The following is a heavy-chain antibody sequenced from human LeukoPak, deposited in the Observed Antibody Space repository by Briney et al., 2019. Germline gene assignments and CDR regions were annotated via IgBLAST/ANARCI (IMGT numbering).Heavy chain of an antibody. J-gene: IGHJ4*02. CDR2: IYYSGTT. Sequence: SETLSLTCTVSGGSISTYYWSWIRQPPGKGLEWIGYIYYSGTTYYNPSLKSRVTMSVDTSKNQFSLKLRSVTAADTAVYYCAKSYDSSGYYLVFGSWGQGTLVTVSS. CDR3: AKSYDSSGYYLVFGS. D-gene: IGHD3-22*01. V-gene: IGHV4-59*04. CDR1: GGSISTYY.